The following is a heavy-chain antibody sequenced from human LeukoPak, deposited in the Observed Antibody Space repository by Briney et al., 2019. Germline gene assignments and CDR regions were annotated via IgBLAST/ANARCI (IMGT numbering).Heavy chain of an antibody. CDR1: GFTFSSYA. D-gene: IGHD2/OR15-2a*01. Sequence: GGSLRLSCAASGFTFSSYAMSWVHQAPGKGLEWVSAISGSGGSTYYADSVKGRFTISRDNSKNTLYLQMNSLRAEDTAVYYCAKLTGIVLASEIDFWGPGTLVTVSS. V-gene: IGHV3-23*01. CDR2: ISGSGGST. CDR3: AKLTGIVLASEIDF. J-gene: IGHJ4*02.